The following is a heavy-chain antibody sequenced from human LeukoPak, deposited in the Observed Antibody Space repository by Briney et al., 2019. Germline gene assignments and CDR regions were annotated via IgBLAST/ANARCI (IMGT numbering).Heavy chain of an antibody. CDR2: ISDSGVST. D-gene: IGHD3-9*01. J-gene: IGHJ4*02. V-gene: IGHV3-23*01. CDR3: AKDQAGIYDILTGYPED. Sequence: GGSLRLSCAASGFTFSSYGMSWVRQAPGKGLEWVSGISDSGVSTFYADSVKGRFTISRDNSKNTLYLQMNSLRSEDTAVYYCAKDQAGIYDILTGYPEDWGQGTLVTVSS. CDR1: GFTFSSYG.